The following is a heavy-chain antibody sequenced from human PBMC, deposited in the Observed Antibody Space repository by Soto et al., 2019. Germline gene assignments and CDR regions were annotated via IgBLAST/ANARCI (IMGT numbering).Heavy chain of an antibody. CDR3: AIPYSSSWYSYYYYGMDV. CDR2: INPNSGGT. D-gene: IGHD6-13*01. CDR1: GYAFTGYY. V-gene: IGHV1-2*02. Sequence: GASVKVSCKASGYAFTGYYMHWVRQAPGQGLEWMGWINPNSGGTNYAQKFQGRVTMTRDTSISTAYMELSRLRSDDTAVYYCAIPYSSSWYSYYYYGMDVWGQGTTVTVSS. J-gene: IGHJ6*02.